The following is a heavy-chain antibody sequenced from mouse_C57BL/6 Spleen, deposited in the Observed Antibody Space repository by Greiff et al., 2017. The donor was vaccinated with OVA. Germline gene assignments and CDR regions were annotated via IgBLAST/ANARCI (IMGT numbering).Heavy chain of an antibody. CDR1: GFTFNTYA. CDR2: IRSKSSNYAT. V-gene: IGHV10-3*01. Sequence: EVQLVESGGGLVQPKGSLKLSCAASGFTFNTYAMHWVRQAPGKGLEWVARIRSKSSNYATYYADSVKDRFTISRDDSQSMRYRQRNNRKTEDTAMYYCVRGGTGYYFDYWGQGTTLTVSS. CDR3: VRGGTGYYFDY. J-gene: IGHJ2*01. D-gene: IGHD4-1*01.